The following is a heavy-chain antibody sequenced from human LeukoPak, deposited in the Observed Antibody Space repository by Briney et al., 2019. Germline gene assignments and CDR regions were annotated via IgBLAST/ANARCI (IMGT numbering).Heavy chain of an antibody. D-gene: IGHD3-22*01. CDR2: IYHSGST. J-gene: IGHJ4*02. CDR1: GGSISSGGYY. V-gene: IGHV4-30-2*01. Sequence: SETLSLTCTVSGGSISSGGYYWSWIRQPPGKGLEWIGYIYHSGSTYYNPSLKSRVTISVDRSKNQFSLKLSSVTAADTAVYYCARDSISDYDSSGYYHYWGQGTLVTVSS. CDR3: ARDSISDYDSSGYYHY.